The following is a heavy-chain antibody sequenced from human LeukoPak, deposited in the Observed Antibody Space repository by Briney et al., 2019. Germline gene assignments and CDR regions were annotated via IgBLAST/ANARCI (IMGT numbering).Heavy chain of an antibody. J-gene: IGHJ4*02. D-gene: IGHD3-3*01. V-gene: IGHV4-39*01. Sequence: SETLSLTCTVSGGSISSSSYYWCWIRQPPGKGLEWIGSIYYSGSTYYNPSLKSRVTISVDTSKNQFSLKLSSVTAADTPVYYCARHIVDAYDFWSGYYTPPYYFDYWGQGTLVTVSS. CDR3: ARHIVDAYDFWSGYYTPPYYFDY. CDR1: GGSISSSSYY. CDR2: IYYSGST.